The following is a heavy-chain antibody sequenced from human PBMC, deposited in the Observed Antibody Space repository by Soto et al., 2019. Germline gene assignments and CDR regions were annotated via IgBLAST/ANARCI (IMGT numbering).Heavy chain of an antibody. V-gene: IGHV6-1*01. J-gene: IGHJ5*01. CDR3: VRLIGNSWLYS. D-gene: IGHD2-8*01. CDR2: TYYRSKWYN. Sequence: SQTLSRTCAISVDSVSTSSATWDWIRQSPSRGLEWLGRTYYRSKWYNDYAVSVKGRITINPDTANNQFSLQLNSVTPDDTAVNYCVRLIGNSWLYSWGQGTLVTVSS. CDR1: VDSVSTSSAT.